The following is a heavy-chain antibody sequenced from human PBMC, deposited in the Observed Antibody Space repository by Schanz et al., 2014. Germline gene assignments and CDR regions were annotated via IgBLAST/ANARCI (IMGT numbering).Heavy chain of an antibody. Sequence: EVQLVESGGGLVQPGGSLRLSCAASGFTFSGYSMNWVRQAPGKGLEWVAYISSSSSTIHYADSVKGRFTISRDNAKNSLYLQMDSLRAEDTAVYYCVRDSFFAFDYWGQGTLXTVSS. CDR2: ISSSSSTI. D-gene: IGHD3-3*01. CDR3: VRDSFFAFDY. V-gene: IGHV3-48*01. J-gene: IGHJ4*02. CDR1: GFTFSGYS.